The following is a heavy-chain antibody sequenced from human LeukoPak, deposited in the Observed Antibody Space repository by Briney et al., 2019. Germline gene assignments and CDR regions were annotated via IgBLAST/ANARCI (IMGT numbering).Heavy chain of an antibody. V-gene: IGHV1-69*04. J-gene: IGHJ5*02. D-gene: IGHD3-10*01. CDR3: ARESGYYGSGNLGFDP. CDR1: GGTLSSYA. Sequence: ASVKVSCKASGGTLSSYAISWVRQAPGQGLEWMGRIIPILGIANYAQKFQGRVTITADKSTSTAYMELSSLRSEDTAVYYCARESGYYGSGNLGFDPWGQGTLVTVSS. CDR2: IIPILGIA.